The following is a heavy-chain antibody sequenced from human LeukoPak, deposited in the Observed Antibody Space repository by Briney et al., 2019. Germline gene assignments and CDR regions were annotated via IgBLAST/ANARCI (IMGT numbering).Heavy chain of an antibody. V-gene: IGHV4-59*01. Sequence: SETLSLTCTVSGGSISSYYWSWIRQPPGKGLEWIRYIYYSGSTNYDPSLKSRVTITVDTSKNQFSLKLSSVTAADTAVYYCARGALYYYDSSCYYLDYWGQGTLVTVSS. J-gene: IGHJ4*02. CDR3: ARGALYYYDSSCYYLDY. CDR2: IYYSGST. CDR1: GGSISSYY. D-gene: IGHD3-22*01.